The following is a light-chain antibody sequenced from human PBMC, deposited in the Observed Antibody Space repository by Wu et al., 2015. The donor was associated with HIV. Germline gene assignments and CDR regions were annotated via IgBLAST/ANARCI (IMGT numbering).Light chain of an antibody. Sequence: DIQMTQSPSSLSASVGDRVTITCRASQTISNYLSWYQQQPGKAPKLLIYGASTLQSGVPSRFSGSGSGTDFTLTISSLQLEDFATYYCQQTYNTPAYTFGQGTKLEIK. CDR1: QTISNY. J-gene: IGKJ2*01. V-gene: IGKV1-39*01. CDR2: GAS. CDR3: QQTYNTPAYT.